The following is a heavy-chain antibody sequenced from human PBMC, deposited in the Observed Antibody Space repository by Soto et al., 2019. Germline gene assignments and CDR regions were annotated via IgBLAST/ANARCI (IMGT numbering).Heavy chain of an antibody. Sequence: GGSLRLSCAISGFSVSSNYLSWVRRAPGKGLEWVSVHYSGWSTYYADSVQGRFTISRDKSNNTLYLQMRRVRAEDTAVYFCARHRHPRGTVGAASPLDPWGQGTQVTVSS. CDR1: GFSVSSNY. D-gene: IGHD1-26*01. V-gene: IGHV3-53*01. CDR2: HYSGWST. J-gene: IGHJ5*02. CDR3: ARHRHPRGTVGAASPLDP.